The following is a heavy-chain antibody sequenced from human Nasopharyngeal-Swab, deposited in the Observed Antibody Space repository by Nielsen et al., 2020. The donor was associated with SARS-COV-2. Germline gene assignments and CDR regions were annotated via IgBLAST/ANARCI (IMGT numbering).Heavy chain of an antibody. CDR2: IYYSGST. D-gene: IGHD3-3*01. CDR3: ARGGRGIFGVVTNFDY. Sequence: SETLSLTCTVSGGSISSYYWSWIQQPPGKGLEWIGYIYYSGSTNYNPSLKSRVTISVDTSKNQFSLKLSSVTAADTAVYYCARGGRGIFGVVTNFDYWGQGTLVTVSS. J-gene: IGHJ4*02. CDR1: GGSISSYY. V-gene: IGHV4-59*01.